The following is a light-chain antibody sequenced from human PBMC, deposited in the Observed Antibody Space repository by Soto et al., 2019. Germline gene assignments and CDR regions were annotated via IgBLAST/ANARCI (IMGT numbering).Light chain of an antibody. J-gene: IGLJ1*01. Sequence: QSVLTQPASVSGSPGQSITISCTGTSSDFGSYNLVSWYQQHPGKAPKLMIYEGSKRPSGVSNRFSGSKSGNTASLTISGLQGEDEADYYCCSYAGSYVFGTGTKLTVL. CDR1: SSDFGSYNL. CDR2: EGS. CDR3: CSYAGSYV. V-gene: IGLV2-23*01.